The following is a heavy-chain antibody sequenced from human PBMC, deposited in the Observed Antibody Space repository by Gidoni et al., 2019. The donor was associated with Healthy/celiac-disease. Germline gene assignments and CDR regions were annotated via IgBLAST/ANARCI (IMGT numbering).Heavy chain of an antibody. CDR1: GGPISSYD. D-gene: IGHD4-17*01. J-gene: IGHJ6*02. V-gene: IGHV4-59*01. CDR3: ARVLDGDFDRYGMDV. Sequence: QVQLQESGPGLVKPSETLSLTCTGTGGPISSYDWSWIRLPPGKGLEWIWYIYYSGSTNYNPSLKSRVTISVDTSKNQFSLKLSSVTAADTAVYYCARVLDGDFDRYGMDVWGQGTTVTVSS. CDR2: IYYSGST.